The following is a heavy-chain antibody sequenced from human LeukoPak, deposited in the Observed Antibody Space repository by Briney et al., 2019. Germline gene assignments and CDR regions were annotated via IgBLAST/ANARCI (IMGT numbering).Heavy chain of an antibody. CDR3: ARSFSSGWSDY. D-gene: IGHD6-19*01. V-gene: IGHV3-53*01. Sequence: GGSLRLSCAASGFSVSNNYMTWVRQAPGKGLEWVSVIYSGGDAYYADSVKGRFSISRDNSKNTLHLEMNNLRVEDTAVYYCARSFSSGWSDYWGQGTLVAVAS. CDR2: IYSGGDA. J-gene: IGHJ4*02. CDR1: GFSVSNNY.